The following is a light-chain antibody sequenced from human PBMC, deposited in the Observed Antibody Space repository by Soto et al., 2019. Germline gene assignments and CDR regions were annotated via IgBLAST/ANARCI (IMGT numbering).Light chain of an antibody. CDR1: QSISSW. Sequence: DIQMTQSPSTLSASVGDRVTITCRASQSISSWLAWYQQKPGKAPQILIYDASTLKSGVPSRFSASGSGTEFTLIISSLQPDDFATYYCQQYTSYSWTFGQGTKVDIK. J-gene: IGKJ1*01. V-gene: IGKV1-5*01. CDR3: QQYTSYSWT. CDR2: DAS.